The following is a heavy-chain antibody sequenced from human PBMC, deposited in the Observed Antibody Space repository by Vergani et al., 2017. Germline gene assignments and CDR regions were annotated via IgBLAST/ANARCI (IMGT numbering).Heavy chain of an antibody. CDR2: ISFDGTNE. Sequence: QVQLVESGGGVVQPGTSLRLSCVVSGFALNRHAMYWVRQAPGKGLEWVVGISFDGTNEYYPDLVNGRFTISRDIAKNTLYLQVRSLRLEDTGVYHCVSDRGLCAGGKCYTEAWDYWGQGTPVTVSS. CDR1: GFALNRHA. D-gene: IGHD2-2*02. CDR3: VSDRGLCAGGKCYTEAWDY. V-gene: IGHV3-30-3*01. J-gene: IGHJ4*02.